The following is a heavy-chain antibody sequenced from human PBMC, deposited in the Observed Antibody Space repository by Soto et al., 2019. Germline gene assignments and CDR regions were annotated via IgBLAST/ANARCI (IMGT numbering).Heavy chain of an antibody. CDR3: ARTLRSGSYRNYFPY. CDR2: IYHSGST. V-gene: IGHV4-4*02. Sequence: SETLSLTCAVSGGSISSSNWWSWVRQPPGKGLEWIGEIYHSGSTNYNPSLKSRVTISVDKSKNQFSLKLSSVTAADTAVYYWARTLRSGSYRNYFPYWGRGTLVTVSS. J-gene: IGHJ4*02. CDR1: GGSISSSNW. D-gene: IGHD1-26*01.